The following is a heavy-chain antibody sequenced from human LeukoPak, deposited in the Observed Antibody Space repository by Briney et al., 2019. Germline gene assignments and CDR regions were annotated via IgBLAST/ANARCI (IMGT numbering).Heavy chain of an antibody. CDR1: GGSISSYY. V-gene: IGHV4-4*07. CDR2: MYISGST. J-gene: IGHJ4*02. D-gene: IGHD4-17*01. Sequence: SETLSLTCSVSGGSISSYYWSWIRQPAGKQPEWIGRMYISGSTYYNPSLKSRVTMSADTSKNQFSLKLTSVTAADTSVYYCAREGGPGGDYGSIDSWGQGTLVTVSS. CDR3: AREGGPGGDYGSIDS.